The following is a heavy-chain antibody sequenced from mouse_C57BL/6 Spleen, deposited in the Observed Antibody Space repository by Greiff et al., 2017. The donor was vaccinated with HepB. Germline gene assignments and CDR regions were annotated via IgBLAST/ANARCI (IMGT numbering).Heavy chain of an antibody. V-gene: IGHV1-82*01. CDR2: IYPGDGDT. CDR1: GYAFSSSW. J-gene: IGHJ2*01. Sequence: VQLQESGPELVKPGASVKISCKASGYAFSSSWMNWVKQRPGKGLEWIGRIYPGDGDTNYNRKFKGKATLTADKSSSTAYMQLSSLTSEDSAVYFCARSGPFDYWGQGTTLTVSS. CDR3: ARSGPFDY.